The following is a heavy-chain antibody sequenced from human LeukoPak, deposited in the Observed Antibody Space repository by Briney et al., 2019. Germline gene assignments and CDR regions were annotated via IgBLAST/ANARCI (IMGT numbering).Heavy chain of an antibody. Sequence: PSETLSLTCAVYGGSFSGYYWSWIRQPPGKGLEWIGEINHSGSTNYNPSLKSRVTISVDTSKNQFSLKLSSVTAADTAVYYCARGIGNCSGGSCYSPWFDPWGQGTLVTVSS. CDR2: INHSGST. J-gene: IGHJ5*02. CDR3: ARGIGNCSGGSCYSPWFDP. CDR1: GGSFSGYY. V-gene: IGHV4-34*01. D-gene: IGHD2-15*01.